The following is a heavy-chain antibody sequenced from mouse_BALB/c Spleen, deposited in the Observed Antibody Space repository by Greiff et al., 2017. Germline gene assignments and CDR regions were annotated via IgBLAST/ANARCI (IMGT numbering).Heavy chain of an antibody. V-gene: IGHV1S56*01. CDR2: IYPGNVNT. CDR1: GYTFTSYY. Sequence: QVQLQQSGPELVKPGASVRISCKASGYTFTSYYIHWVKQRPGQGLEWIGWIYPGNVNTKYNEKFKGKATLTADKSSSTAYMQLSSLTSEDSAVYFCAGGNYGYAMDYWGQGTSVTVSS. D-gene: IGHD2-1*01. CDR3: AGGNYGYAMDY. J-gene: IGHJ4*01.